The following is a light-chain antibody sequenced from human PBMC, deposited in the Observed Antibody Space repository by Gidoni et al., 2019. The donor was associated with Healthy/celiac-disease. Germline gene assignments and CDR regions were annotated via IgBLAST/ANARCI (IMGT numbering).Light chain of an antibody. CDR1: QSVSIY. J-gene: IGKJ2*01. Sequence: EFVLTQSPATLSLSPGERATLTCRASQSVSIYLAWYQQKHGQAPRLPIYNASHRATGIPARFSGSGSGTDLALTISIRGPEDFAVYYCQQRSNWPPRYTFGQGTKLEIK. CDR3: QQRSNWPPRYT. V-gene: IGKV3-11*01. CDR2: NAS.